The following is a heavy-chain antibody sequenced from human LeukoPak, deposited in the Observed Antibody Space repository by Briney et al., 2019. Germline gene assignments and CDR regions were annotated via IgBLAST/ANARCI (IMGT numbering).Heavy chain of an antibody. Sequence: GASVKVSCKASGGTFSSYAISWVRQAPGKGLEWMGGFDPEDGETIYAQKFQGRVTMTEDTSTDTAYMELSSLRSEDTAVYYCATEFTMVRGVLTHFDYWGQGTLVTVSS. CDR3: ATEFTMVRGVLTHFDY. J-gene: IGHJ4*02. CDR1: GGTFSSYA. CDR2: FDPEDGET. V-gene: IGHV1-24*01. D-gene: IGHD3-10*01.